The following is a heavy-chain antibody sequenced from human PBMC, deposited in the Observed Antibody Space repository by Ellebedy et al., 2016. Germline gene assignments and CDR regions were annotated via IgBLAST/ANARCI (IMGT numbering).Heavy chain of an antibody. CDR2: VSNTGST. D-gene: IGHD1-26*01. CDR1: GGSINNYY. CDR3: ARGRIVGAANY. Sequence: GSLRLSCTVSGGSINNYYWSWIRQAPGKGLEWLGYVSNTGSTNYNPSLKSRVTVSVDTSKNHFSLKLSSVTAADTAVYYCARGRIVGAANYWGQGTLVTVSS. J-gene: IGHJ4*02. V-gene: IGHV4-59*01.